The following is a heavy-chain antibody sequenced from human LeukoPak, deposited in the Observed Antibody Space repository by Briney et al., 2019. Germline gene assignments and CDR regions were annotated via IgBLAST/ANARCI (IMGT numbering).Heavy chain of an antibody. V-gene: IGHV5-51*01. D-gene: IGHD3-22*01. CDR2: IYPGDSDT. J-gene: IGHJ4*02. CDR3: ARQGYDSSGYYYSFDY. Sequence: GESLKISCKGSGYSFTSYWIGWVRQMPGKGLEWMGIIYPGDSDTRYSPSFQGQVTISADKSISTAYLQWSSLKASDTAMYYCARQGYDSSGYYYSFDYWGKGTLVTVSS. CDR1: GYSFTSYW.